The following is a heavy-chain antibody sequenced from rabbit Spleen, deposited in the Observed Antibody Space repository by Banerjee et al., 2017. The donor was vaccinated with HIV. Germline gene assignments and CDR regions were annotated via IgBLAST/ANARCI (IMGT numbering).Heavy chain of an antibody. Sequence: EESGGGLVQPEGSLTLTCTASGFSFSSSYWICWVRQAPGKGLEWIACIKTTSGSTWYASWVNGRFTISKTSSTTVTLQMTSLTAADTATYFCARGDSTISYGSDFWGPGTLVTVS. CDR2: IKTTSGST. V-gene: IGHV1S45*01. J-gene: IGHJ6*01. CDR1: GFSFSSSYW. D-gene: IGHD7-1*01. CDR3: ARGDSTISYGSDF.